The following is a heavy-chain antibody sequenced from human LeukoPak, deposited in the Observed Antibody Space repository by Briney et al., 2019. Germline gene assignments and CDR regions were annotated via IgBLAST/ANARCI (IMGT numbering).Heavy chain of an antibody. Sequence: ASVKVSCKVSGYSLTELSMHWVRQTPERGLEWMWGFDPEDGETIYAERFQGRFTMTEDISIDTAYLELRCLTSEDTPGYYCATVKTTMISYAFEGGQGTLVTVSS. CDR3: ATVKTTMISYAFE. J-gene: IGHJ4*02. CDR2: FDPEDGET. D-gene: IGHD2-2*01. V-gene: IGHV1-24*01. CDR1: GYSLTELS.